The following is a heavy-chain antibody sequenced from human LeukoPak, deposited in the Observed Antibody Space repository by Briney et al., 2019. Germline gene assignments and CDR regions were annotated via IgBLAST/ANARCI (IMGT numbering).Heavy chain of an antibody. CDR3: AKCCPMDV. V-gene: IGHV3-30*18. D-gene: IGHD4/OR15-4a*01. Sequence: QPGRSLRLSCAASGFTFSNYDIHWVRQAPGKGLEWVALISSDRSNKYYSDSVKGRFTISSDNSKDTLYLQMNSLRPEDTAVYYCAKCCPMDVWGQGTTVTVPS. CDR2: ISSDRSNK. J-gene: IGHJ6*02. CDR1: GFTFSNYD.